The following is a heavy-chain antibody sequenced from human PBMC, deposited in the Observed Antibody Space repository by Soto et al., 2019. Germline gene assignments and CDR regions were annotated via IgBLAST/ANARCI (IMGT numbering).Heavy chain of an antibody. CDR3: ARDPFWEQQLVTAGFDY. CDR1: GGSFSGYY. J-gene: IGHJ4*02. D-gene: IGHD6-13*01. Sequence: SETLSLTCAVYGGSFSGYYWSWIRQPPGKGLECIWEINHSGSTNYNPSLKSRVTISVDTSKNQFSLKLSSVTAADTAVYYCARDPFWEQQLVTAGFDYWGQGTLVTVSS. V-gene: IGHV4-34*01. CDR2: INHSGST.